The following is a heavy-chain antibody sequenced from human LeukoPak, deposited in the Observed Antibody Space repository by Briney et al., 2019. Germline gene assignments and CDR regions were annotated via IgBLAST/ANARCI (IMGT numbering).Heavy chain of an antibody. CDR3: ARVSRYCTNGVCSWFDP. D-gene: IGHD2-8*01. V-gene: IGHV1-2*02. Sequence: VSVKVSCKASGYTFTGYYMHWVRQAPGQGLEWMGWINPNSGGTNYAQKFQGRVTMTRDTSISTAYMELSRLRSDDTAVYYCARVSRYCTNGVCSWFDPWGQGTLVTVSS. CDR1: GYTFTGYY. CDR2: INPNSGGT. J-gene: IGHJ5*02.